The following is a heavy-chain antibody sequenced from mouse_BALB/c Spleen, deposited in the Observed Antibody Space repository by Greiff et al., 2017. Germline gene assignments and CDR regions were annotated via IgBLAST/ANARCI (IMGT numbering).Heavy chain of an antibody. Sequence: VQLQESGAELAKPGASVKMSCKASGYTFTSYWMHWVKQRPGQGLEWIGYINPSTGYTEYNQKFKDKATLTADKSSSTAYMQLSSLTSEDSAVYYCARGRDDYDAWFAYWGQGTLVTVSA. D-gene: IGHD2-4*01. CDR1: GYTFTSYW. CDR3: ARGRDDYDAWFAY. V-gene: IGHV1-7*01. CDR2: INPSTGYT. J-gene: IGHJ3*01.